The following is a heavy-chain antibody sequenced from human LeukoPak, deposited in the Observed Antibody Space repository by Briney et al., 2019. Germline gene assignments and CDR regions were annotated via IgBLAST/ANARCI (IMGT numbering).Heavy chain of an antibody. CDR3: ASAGREVATTYYYYYMDV. CDR1: GFTFSSYW. Sequence: GGSLRLSCAASGFTFSSYWMSWVRQAPEKGLEWVANIKQDGSEKYYVDSVKGRFTISRDNAKNSLYLQMNSLRAEDTAVYYCASAGREVATTYYYYYMDVWGKGTTVTISS. J-gene: IGHJ6*03. CDR2: IKQDGSEK. D-gene: IGHD5-12*01. V-gene: IGHV3-7*03.